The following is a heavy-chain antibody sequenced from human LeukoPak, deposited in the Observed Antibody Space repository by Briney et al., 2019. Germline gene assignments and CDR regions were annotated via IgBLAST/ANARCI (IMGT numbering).Heavy chain of an antibody. CDR3: ARRYGSGSSPDY. J-gene: IGHJ4*02. V-gene: IGHV3-74*01. D-gene: IGHD3-10*01. CDR2: INSDGSST. Sequence: PGGSLRLSCTASGFTFSSYWMHWVRQAPGKGLVWVSRINSDGSSTSYADSVKGRFTISRDNAKNTLYLQMNSLRAEDTAVYYCARRYGSGSSPDYWGQGTLVTVSS. CDR1: GFTFSSYW.